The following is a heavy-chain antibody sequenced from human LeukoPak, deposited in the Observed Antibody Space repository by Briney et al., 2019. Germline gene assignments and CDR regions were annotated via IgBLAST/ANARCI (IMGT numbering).Heavy chain of an antibody. CDR1: GGSLSSGSYY. D-gene: IGHD6-13*01. CDR2: IYTSGST. CDR3: ARGTLYSSSWTGDYYYGMDV. Sequence: SETLSLTCTVSGGSLSSGSYYWSWIRQPAGTGLEWIGRIYTSGSTNYNPSLKSRVTISVDTSKNQFSLKLSSVTAADTAVYYCARGTLYSSSWTGDYYYGMDVWGQGTTVTVSS. J-gene: IGHJ6*02. V-gene: IGHV4-61*02.